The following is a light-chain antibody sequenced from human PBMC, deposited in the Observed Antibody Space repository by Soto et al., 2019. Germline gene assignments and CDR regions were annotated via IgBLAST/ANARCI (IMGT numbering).Light chain of an antibody. V-gene: IGLV2-8*01. CDR3: SSYSGRKNVVL. J-gene: IGLJ2*01. Sequence: QSALTQPPSASGSPGQSVTISCTGTSSDVGGYDYVSWYQQPPGKAPKVIIYEVTKRPSGVPDRFSGSKSGNTASLTVSGAQAGDGADYYCSSYSGRKNVVLFGGGTKLTVL. CDR2: EVT. CDR1: SSDVGGYDY.